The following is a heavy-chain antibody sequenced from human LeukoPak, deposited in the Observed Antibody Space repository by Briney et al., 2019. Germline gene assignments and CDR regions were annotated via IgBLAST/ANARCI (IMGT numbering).Heavy chain of an antibody. Sequence: SETLSLTCAVYGGSFGGYYWSWIRQPPGKGLEWIGEINHSESTNYNPSLKSRVTISVDTSKNQFSLKLSSVTAADTAVYYCARSLKQWLVFDAFDIWGQGTMVTVSS. CDR2: INHSEST. D-gene: IGHD6-19*01. V-gene: IGHV4-34*01. CDR1: GGSFGGYY. J-gene: IGHJ3*02. CDR3: ARSLKQWLVFDAFDI.